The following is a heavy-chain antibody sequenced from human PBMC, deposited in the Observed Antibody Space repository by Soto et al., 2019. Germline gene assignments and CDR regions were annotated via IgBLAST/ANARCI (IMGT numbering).Heavy chain of an antibody. Sequence: SETLSLTCAVSGGSITSSYDYWAWIRRPPGKGLEWIGTMDYSGGNNYSPSLMSRVTISADTSKNQFSLRLSSVTATDTAIYYCSRRTPLYASESSRFDTWGQRALVPVSP. CDR1: GGSITSSYDY. CDR2: MDYSGGN. V-gene: IGHV4-39*01. J-gene: IGHJ5*02. CDR3: SRRTPLYASESSRFDT. D-gene: IGHD3-10*01.